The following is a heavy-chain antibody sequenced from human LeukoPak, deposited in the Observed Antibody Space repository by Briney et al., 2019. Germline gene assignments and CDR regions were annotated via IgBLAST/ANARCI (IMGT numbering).Heavy chain of an antibody. CDR2: IRQDGGAK. CDR1: GFTLSFYW. V-gene: IGHV3-7*01. D-gene: IGHD6-6*01. CDR3: ARVGGYSSSSPVDF. Sequence: GGSLRLSCEASGFTLSFYWMTWVRQAPGKGLEWVANIRQDGGAKCYVDSVKGRFTISRDNAKSSLSLQMNSLRAEDTAVYFCARVGGYSSSSPVDFWGQGTLVTVSS. J-gene: IGHJ4*02.